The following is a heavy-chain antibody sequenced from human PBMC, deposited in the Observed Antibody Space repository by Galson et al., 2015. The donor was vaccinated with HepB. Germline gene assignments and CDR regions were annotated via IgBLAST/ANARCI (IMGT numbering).Heavy chain of an antibody. Sequence: SLRLSCAASGFTFSSYWMHWVRQAPGKGLVWVSRINSDGSSTSYADSVKGRFTISRDNAKNTLYLQMNSLRAEDTAVCYCAKRGESNWFDPWGQGTLVTVSS. J-gene: IGHJ5*02. CDR2: INSDGSST. CDR1: GFTFSSYW. V-gene: IGHV3-74*01. CDR3: AKRGESNWFDP. D-gene: IGHD3-16*01.